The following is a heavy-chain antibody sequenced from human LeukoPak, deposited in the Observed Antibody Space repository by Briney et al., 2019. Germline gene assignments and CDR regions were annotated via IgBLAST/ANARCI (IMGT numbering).Heavy chain of an antibody. CDR2: IWYDGSNK. D-gene: IGHD3-22*01. Sequence: GRSLRLSCAASGFTFSSYGMHWVRQAPGKGLERVAVIWYDGSNKYYADSVKGRFTISRDNSKNTLYLQMNSLRAEDTAVYYCASLDYYDSSGSDYWGQGTLVTVSS. V-gene: IGHV3-33*01. CDR1: GFTFSSYG. CDR3: ASLDYYDSSGSDY. J-gene: IGHJ4*02.